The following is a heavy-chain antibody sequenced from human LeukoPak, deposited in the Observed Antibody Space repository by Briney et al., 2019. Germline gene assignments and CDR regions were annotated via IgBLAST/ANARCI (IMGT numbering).Heavy chain of an antibody. D-gene: IGHD5-18*01. CDR1: GFPFSSDA. J-gene: IGHJ6*02. CDR2: ISGGGGTT. V-gene: IGHV3-23*01. Sequence: PGGSLRLSCAASGFPFSSDAMSWVRQAPGKGLEWVSTISGGGGTTYYSDSVKGRFTISRDNAKNSLYLQMNSLRAEDTALYYCAKDGSGADTAMVTLVGLDVWGQGTTVTVSS. CDR3: AKDGSGADTAMVTLVGLDV.